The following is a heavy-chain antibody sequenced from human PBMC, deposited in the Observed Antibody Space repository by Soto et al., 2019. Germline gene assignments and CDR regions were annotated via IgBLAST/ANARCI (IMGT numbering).Heavy chain of an antibody. D-gene: IGHD2-2*01. V-gene: IGHV1-69*02. Sequence: ASVKVSCKASGGSFSSYTISWVRQAPGQGLEWMGRIIPILGIANYAQKFQGRVTITADKSTSTAYMELSSLRSEDTAVYYCATDTQYCSSTSCFDYWGEGTLVTVSS. CDR1: GGSFSSYT. J-gene: IGHJ4*02. CDR2: IIPILGIA. CDR3: ATDTQYCSSTSCFDY.